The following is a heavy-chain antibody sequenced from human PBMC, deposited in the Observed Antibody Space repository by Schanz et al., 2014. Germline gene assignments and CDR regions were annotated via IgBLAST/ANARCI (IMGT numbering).Heavy chain of an antibody. CDR2: VNPSVRGT. CDR3: AGAVDSSGYYLDY. Sequence: QVQLLQSGAEVKKPGASVKVSCKASGYTLSAYSLHWVRQAPGQGLEWMGIVNPSVRGTHFAREFQGRVTVTSDTYTSTVYMELSGLRSEDTAVYYCAGAVDSSGYYLDYWGQGTMDTVST. J-gene: IGHJ4*02. D-gene: IGHD3-22*01. V-gene: IGHV1-46*03. CDR1: GYTLSAYS.